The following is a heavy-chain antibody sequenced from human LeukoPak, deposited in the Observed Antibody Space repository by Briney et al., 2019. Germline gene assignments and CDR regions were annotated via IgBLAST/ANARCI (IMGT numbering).Heavy chain of an antibody. CDR2: IYTSGST. CDR1: GGSISSGSYY. Sequence: PSQTLSLTCTVSGGSISSGSYYWSWIRQPAGKGLEWIGRIYTSGSTNYNPSLKSRVTISVDTSKNPFSLKLSSVTAADTAVYYCARGWGARFDYWGQGTLVTVSS. D-gene: IGHD3-16*01. CDR3: ARGWGARFDY. V-gene: IGHV4-61*02. J-gene: IGHJ4*02.